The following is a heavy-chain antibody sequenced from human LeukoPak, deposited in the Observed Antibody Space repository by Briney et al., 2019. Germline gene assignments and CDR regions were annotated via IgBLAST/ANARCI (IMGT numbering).Heavy chain of an antibody. CDR1: GYTFTSYD. J-gene: IGHJ4*02. Sequence: EASVKVSCKASGYTFTSYDINWVRQATGQGLEWMGWTNPNSGNTGYAQKFQGRVTMTRNTSISTAYMELSSLRSEDTAVYYCARAVTAGDLDYGDYEVHYWGQGTLVTVSS. CDR2: TNPNSGNT. D-gene: IGHD4-17*01. CDR3: ARAVTAGDLDYGDYEVHY. V-gene: IGHV1-8*01.